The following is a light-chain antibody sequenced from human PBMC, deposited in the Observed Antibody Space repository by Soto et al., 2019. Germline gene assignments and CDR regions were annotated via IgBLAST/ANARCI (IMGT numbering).Light chain of an antibody. V-gene: IGKV3-20*01. CDR3: QQYGSSPLT. Sequence: IVLTQSPGTLSLSPGERVTLSCRASQTISRNYLAWYQQKPGLAPRLIMYHGSRRAAGTPDRFSGSGSGTDFSLTISRLEPEDFAVYYCQQYGSSPLTFGPGTKVDIK. CDR1: QTISRNY. J-gene: IGKJ3*01. CDR2: HGS.